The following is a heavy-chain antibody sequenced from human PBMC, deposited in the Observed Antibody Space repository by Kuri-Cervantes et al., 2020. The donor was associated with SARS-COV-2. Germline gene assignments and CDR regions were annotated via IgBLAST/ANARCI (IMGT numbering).Heavy chain of an antibody. J-gene: IGHJ4*02. V-gene: IGHV3-11*04. CDR2: ISDRGTTT. D-gene: IGHD1-14*01. CDR1: GFSFSDYY. CDR3: AREREVSGDF. Sequence: GGSLRLSCAASGFSFSDYYMMWVRQAPGKGLQWVSYISDRGTTTYYADSVKGRFTISRDNAKNTLFLQMSNLRADDTAVYYCAREREVSGDFWGQGTLVTVSS.